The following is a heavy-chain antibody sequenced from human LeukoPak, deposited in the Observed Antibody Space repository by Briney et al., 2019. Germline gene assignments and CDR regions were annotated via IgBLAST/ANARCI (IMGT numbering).Heavy chain of an antibody. CDR2: IGTAGDP. CDR3: ARVVGDSSGWYYFDY. V-gene: IGHV3-13*05. D-gene: IGHD6-19*01. CDR1: GFTFGSYD. Sequence: GGSLRLSCAASGFTFGSYDMHWVRQATGKGLEWVSAIGTAGDPYYPGSVKGRFTISRENAKNSLYLQMNSLRAGDTAVYYCARVVGDSSGWYYFDYWGQGTLVTVSS. J-gene: IGHJ4*02.